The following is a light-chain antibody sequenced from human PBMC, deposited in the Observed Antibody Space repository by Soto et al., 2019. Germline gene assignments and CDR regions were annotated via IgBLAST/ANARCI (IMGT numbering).Light chain of an antibody. CDR2: EVS. Sequence: QSALTQTPSASGSPGQSVTISCTGISSDVGGYKYVSWFQQHPGKAPKLMIYEVSKRPSGVPDRFSGSKSGNTASLTVSGLHAEDEADYYCISYAGSNKVVFGGGTKVTVL. CDR3: ISYAGSNKVV. J-gene: IGLJ2*01. CDR1: SSDVGGYKY. V-gene: IGLV2-8*01.